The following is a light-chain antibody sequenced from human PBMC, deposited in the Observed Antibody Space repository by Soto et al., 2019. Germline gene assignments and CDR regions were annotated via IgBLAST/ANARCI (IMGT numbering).Light chain of an antibody. CDR3: SSYTSSSSPV. CDR1: SSDIGSYNL. V-gene: IGLV2-14*02. Sequence: QSAPTQPASVSGSPGQSITISCTGTSSDIGSYNLVSWYQHHPGKAPKFLIYEGTKRPSGVSSRFSGSKSANTASLTISGLQAEDEADYYCSSYTSSSSPVFGGGTKLTVL. CDR2: EGT. J-gene: IGLJ2*01.